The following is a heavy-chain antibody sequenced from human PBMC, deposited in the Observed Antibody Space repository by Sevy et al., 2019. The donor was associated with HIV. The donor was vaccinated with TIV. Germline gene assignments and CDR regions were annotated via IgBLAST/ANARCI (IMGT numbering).Heavy chain of an antibody. CDR2: ISGSGGSGDKT. J-gene: IGHJ4*02. D-gene: IGHD3-22*01. CDR1: GFTFSSYA. Sequence: GGSLRLSCAASGFTFSSYAMNWVRQAPGKGLEWVSGISGSGGSGDKTNYADSVKGRFTISRDDSKNSLYLQLNSLRAEDTAIYYCARKYDSSGYFDYWGQVTLVTVSS. V-gene: IGHV3-23*01. CDR3: ARKYDSSGYFDY.